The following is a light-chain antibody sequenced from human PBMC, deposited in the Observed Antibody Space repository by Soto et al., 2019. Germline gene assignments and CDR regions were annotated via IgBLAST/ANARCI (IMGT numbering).Light chain of an antibody. V-gene: IGLV1-44*01. J-gene: IGLJ2*01. CDR3: AAWHDSLNGPV. Sequence: QSVLTQPPSASGTPGQRVTISCSGGSSNIGSHTVNWYQHLPGTAPQLLIYSNNQRPAGVPDRFSGSVSGTSASLAISGLQSEDEADYYCAAWHDSLNGPVFGGGTKVTVL. CDR1: SSNIGSHT. CDR2: SNN.